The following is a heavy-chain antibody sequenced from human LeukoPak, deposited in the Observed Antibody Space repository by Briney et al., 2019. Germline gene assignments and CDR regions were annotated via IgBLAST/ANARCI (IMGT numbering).Heavy chain of an antibody. CDR1: GGSFSGYY. CDR2: INHSGST. V-gene: IGHV4-34*01. J-gene: IGHJ6*02. Sequence: SETLSLTCAVYGGSFSGYYWSWIRQPPGKGLEWIGEINHSGSTNYNPSLKSRVTISVDTSKNQFSLKLSSVTAADTAVYYCARDGGLGYCSSTSCPGDGMDVWGQGTTVTVSS. D-gene: IGHD2-2*03. CDR3: ARDGGLGYCSSTSCPGDGMDV.